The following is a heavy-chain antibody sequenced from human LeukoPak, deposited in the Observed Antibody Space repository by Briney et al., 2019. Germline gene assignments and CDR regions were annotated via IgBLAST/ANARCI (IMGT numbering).Heavy chain of an antibody. J-gene: IGHJ6*03. CDR3: ARETGGPETYYYYYMDV. Sequence: ASVKVSCKASGYTFTSYYMHWVRQAPGQGLEWMGIINPSGGSTNYAQKFQGRVTITTDESTSTAYMELSSLRSEDTAVYYCARETGGPETYYYYYMDVWGKGTTVTVSS. V-gene: IGHV1-46*01. CDR2: INPSGGST. D-gene: IGHD4-23*01. CDR1: GYTFTSYY.